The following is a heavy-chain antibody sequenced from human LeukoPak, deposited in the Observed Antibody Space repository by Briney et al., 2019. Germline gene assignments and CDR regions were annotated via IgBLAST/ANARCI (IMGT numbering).Heavy chain of an antibody. D-gene: IGHD2-8*01. CDR2: INSDGSST. CDR3: VNSPLGMVYATLDY. V-gene: IGHV3-74*01. Sequence: PGGSLRLSCAASGFTFSSYWMHWVRQAPGKGLVWVSRINSDGSSTSYADSVKGRFTISRDNSKNTLYLQMSSLRAEDTAVYYCVNSPLGMVYATLDYWGQGTLVTVSS. J-gene: IGHJ4*02. CDR1: GFTFSSYW.